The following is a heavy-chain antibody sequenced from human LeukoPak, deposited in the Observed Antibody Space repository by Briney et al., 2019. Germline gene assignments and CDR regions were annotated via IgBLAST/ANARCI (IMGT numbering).Heavy chain of an antibody. CDR3: ARWNSGWEFDY. J-gene: IGHJ4*02. D-gene: IGHD6-19*01. Sequence: PGGSLRLSCAASGFTFSSYEMSWVRQAPGKGLHWVAHIKQDGSEEYYVDSVKGRFTISRDNAKTSLYLQMSSLRAEDTAVYYCARWNSGWEFDYWGQGTLVSVSS. CDR1: GFTFSSYE. CDR2: IKQDGSEE. V-gene: IGHV3-7*05.